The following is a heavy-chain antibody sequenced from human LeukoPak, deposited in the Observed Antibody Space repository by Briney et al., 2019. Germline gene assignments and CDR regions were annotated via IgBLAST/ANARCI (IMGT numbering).Heavy chain of an antibody. D-gene: IGHD1-1*01. J-gene: IGHJ4*02. CDR2: IIPTFGTA. V-gene: IGHV1-69*01. Sequence: SAKVSCTASGGTFSSYAISSVRQSPGQRLECMGGIIPTFGTANHAQKCQGRVTITADESTSTTYMELSSLRSEATALHYCARERPRGDTIGGWGQGTLVTVSS. CDR1: GGTFSSYA. CDR3: ARERPRGDTIGG.